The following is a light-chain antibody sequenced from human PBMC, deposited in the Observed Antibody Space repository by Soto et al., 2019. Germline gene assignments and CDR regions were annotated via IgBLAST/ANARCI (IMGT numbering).Light chain of an antibody. J-gene: IGLJ1*01. Sequence: QSVLTQPASVSGSPGQSITISCTGTSSDVGAYKYVSWYQQHPGKAPKVMIYEVSNRPSGVSNRFSGSKSGNTASLTISGLQAEDEADYFCSSYSSSSTLFVFGTGTKATV. V-gene: IGLV2-14*01. CDR1: SSDVGAYKY. CDR2: EVS. CDR3: SSYSSSSTLFV.